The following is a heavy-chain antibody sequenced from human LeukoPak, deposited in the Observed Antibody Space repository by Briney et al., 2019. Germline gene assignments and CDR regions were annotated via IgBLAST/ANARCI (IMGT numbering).Heavy chain of an antibody. Sequence: SETLSLTCTVSGASMSSYYWTWIRQPAGKGLEWIGRIYSSGNTNYNPSLKSRITMSLDTSRNQFSLRLTSVTGADTAVYYCARVVIVRGSYAWFDPWGQGKLVTVSS. CDR1: GASMSSYY. CDR3: ARVVIVRGSYAWFDP. CDR2: IYSSGNT. D-gene: IGHD3-16*01. J-gene: IGHJ5*02. V-gene: IGHV4-4*07.